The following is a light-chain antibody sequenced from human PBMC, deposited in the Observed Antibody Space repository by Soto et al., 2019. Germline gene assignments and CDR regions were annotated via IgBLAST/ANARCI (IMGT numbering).Light chain of an antibody. J-gene: IGKJ3*01. CDR2: AAS. CDR3: HQSYSTPFT. V-gene: IGKV1-39*01. Sequence: DIQMTQSPSFLSASVGDSVTITCRASQSISNYLNWYQQKPGKAPKLLVYAASSLQSGFPSRFSGSGSGPDFTLTISSLQPEDFATYYCHQSYSTPFTFGPGTKVDIK. CDR1: QSISNY.